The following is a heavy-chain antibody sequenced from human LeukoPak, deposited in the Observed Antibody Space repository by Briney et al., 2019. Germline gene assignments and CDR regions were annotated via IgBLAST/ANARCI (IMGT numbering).Heavy chain of an antibody. CDR1: GGSISSSSYY. CDR3: ARLGSSDAFDI. V-gene: IGHV4-39*01. Sequence: SETLSLTCPVSGGSISSSSYYWGWLRQPPGKGLEWIGSYYYSGNTYYNPSLKSRVTISVDTSKNQCSLKPSSVTAADTAVYYCARLGSSDAFDIWGQGTMVTVSS. CDR2: YYYSGNT. J-gene: IGHJ3*02. D-gene: IGHD1-26*01.